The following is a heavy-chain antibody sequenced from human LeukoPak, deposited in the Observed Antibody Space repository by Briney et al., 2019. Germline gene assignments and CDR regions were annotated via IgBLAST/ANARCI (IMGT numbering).Heavy chain of an antibody. V-gene: IGHV1-2*02. CDR2: IDPNSGGT. CDR3: TREDY. J-gene: IGHJ4*02. Sequence: GASVKVSCKGSGYTFTAYYLHWVRQAPGQGLEWMGWIDPNSGGTTYAQKFQGRVTMTRDTSISTAYMELSSLRSDDTAVYFCTREDYWGQGTLVTVS. CDR1: GYTFTAYY.